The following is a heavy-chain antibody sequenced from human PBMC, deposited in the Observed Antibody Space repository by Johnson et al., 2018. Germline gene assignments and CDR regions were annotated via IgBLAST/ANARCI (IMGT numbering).Heavy chain of an antibody. CDR3: ARSLVRGVISAFDI. J-gene: IGHJ3*02. CDR2: ITSSSTTI. Sequence: VQLVESGGGLVQPGGSLRLSCAASGFTFSSYSMNWVRQAPGKGLEWVSYITSSSTTIYYADSVKGRFTISRDNAKNSLYLQMNSLRDEDTAVYYCARSLVRGVISAFDIWGQGTMVTVSS. CDR1: GFTFSSYS. D-gene: IGHD3-10*01. V-gene: IGHV3-48*02.